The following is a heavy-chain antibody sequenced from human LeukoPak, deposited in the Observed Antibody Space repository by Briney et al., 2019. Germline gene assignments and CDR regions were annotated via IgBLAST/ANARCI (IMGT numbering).Heavy chain of an antibody. Sequence: PGGSLRLSCAASGFTFSSYAMSWVRQAPGKGLEWVSAISGSGGSTCYADSVKGRFTISRDNSKNTLYLQMNSLRAEDTAVYYCAKLEGTYYYDSSGYYSQDYWGQGTLVTVSS. CDR3: AKLEGTYYYDSSGYYSQDY. CDR2: ISGSGGST. V-gene: IGHV3-23*01. D-gene: IGHD3-22*01. J-gene: IGHJ4*02. CDR1: GFTFSSYA.